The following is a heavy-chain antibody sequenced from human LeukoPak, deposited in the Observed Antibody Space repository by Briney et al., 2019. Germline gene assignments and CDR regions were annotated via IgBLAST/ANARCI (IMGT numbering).Heavy chain of an antibody. V-gene: IGHV5-51*01. J-gene: IGHJ5*02. CDR1: GYSFTSYW. Sequence: GESLKISCKGSGYSFTSYWIGWVRQMPGKGLEWMGIIYPGDSDTRYSPSFQGQVTISADKSINTAYLQWSSLKASDTAMYYCARHGTYYYDSSGYLKRWFDPWGQGTLVTVSS. D-gene: IGHD3-22*01. CDR2: IYPGDSDT. CDR3: ARHGTYYYDSSGYLKRWFDP.